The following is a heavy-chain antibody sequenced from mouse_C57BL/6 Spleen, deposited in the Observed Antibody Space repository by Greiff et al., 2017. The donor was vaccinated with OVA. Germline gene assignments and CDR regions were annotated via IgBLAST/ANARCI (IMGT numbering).Heavy chain of an antibody. J-gene: IGHJ3*01. V-gene: IGHV14-4*01. Sequence: EVKLQESGAELVRPGASVKLSCTASGFNIKDDYMHWVQQRPEQGLEWIGWIDPENGDTEYASKFQGKATITADTSSNTAYLQLSSLTAEDTAVYYCTTGAFAYWGQGTLVTVSA. CDR2: IDPENGDT. CDR1: GFNIKDDY. CDR3: TTGAFAY.